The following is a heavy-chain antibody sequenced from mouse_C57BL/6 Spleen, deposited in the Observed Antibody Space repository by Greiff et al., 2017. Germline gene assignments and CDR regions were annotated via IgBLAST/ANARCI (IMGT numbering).Heavy chain of an antibody. V-gene: IGHV1-52*01. J-gene: IGHJ2*01. Sequence: HVQLQQPGAELVRPGSSVKLSCKASGYTFTSYWMHWVKQRPIQGLEWIGNIDPSDSETHYNQKFKDKATLTVDKSSSTAYMQLSSLTSEDSAVYYCARGDSNYPYYFDYWGQGTTLTVSS. D-gene: IGHD2-5*01. CDR2: IDPSDSET. CDR1: GYTFTSYW. CDR3: ARGDSNYPYYFDY.